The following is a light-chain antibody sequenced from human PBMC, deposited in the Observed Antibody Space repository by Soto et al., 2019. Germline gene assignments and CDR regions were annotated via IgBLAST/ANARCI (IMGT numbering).Light chain of an antibody. V-gene: IGLV1-47*01. J-gene: IGLJ3*02. CDR3: AAWDDSLSGRV. CDR1: SSNIGSNY. CDR2: RDN. Sequence: QSVLTQPPSASGTPGQRGTISCSGSSSNIGSNYVYWYQQLPGTAPKLLIYRDNQRPSGVPDRFSGSKSGTSASQAISGLRSEDEADYYCAAWDDSLSGRVFGGGTKLTVL.